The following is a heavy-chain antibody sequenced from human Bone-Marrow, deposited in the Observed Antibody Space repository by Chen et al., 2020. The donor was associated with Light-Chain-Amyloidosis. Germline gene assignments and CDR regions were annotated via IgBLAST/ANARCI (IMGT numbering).Heavy chain of an antibody. CDR3: ARERDGRGLDY. J-gene: IGHJ4*02. Sequence: VEPGGGVVQPGRSLRLSCAASGFTFSSYARYWVRQAPGKGLEWLAFISYDGSRVSYAGSLKGRFTISRDQSKRKLYLQMNSLGPEDTALYYCARERDGRGLDYWGQGTLVSVST. V-gene: IGHV3-30*03. D-gene: IGHD3-10*01. CDR1: GFTFSSYA. CDR2: ISYDGSRV.